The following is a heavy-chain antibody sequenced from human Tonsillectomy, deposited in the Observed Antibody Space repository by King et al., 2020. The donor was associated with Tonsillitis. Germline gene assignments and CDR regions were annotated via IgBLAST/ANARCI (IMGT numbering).Heavy chain of an antibody. CDR3: ARDPRFSLQLGYTSTWNPRYFHH. V-gene: IGHV3-23*04. CDR1: GFSFSSYA. D-gene: IGHD6-13*01. J-gene: IGHJ1*01. CDR2: LSGSGGTT. Sequence: VQLVESGGGVALPGGSLRLSCAASGFSFSSYAMSWVRQAPGKGLEWVSILSGSGGTTFYADSVKGRFTISRDNSNNTLYLQMNGLTVEDTAVYYCARDPRFSLQLGYTSTWNPRYFHHWGQGTLVTVSS.